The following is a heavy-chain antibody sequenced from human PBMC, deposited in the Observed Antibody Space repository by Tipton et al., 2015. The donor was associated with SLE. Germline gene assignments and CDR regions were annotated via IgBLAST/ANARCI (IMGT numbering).Heavy chain of an antibody. CDR1: GYTFTDLA. Sequence: QLVQSGPEVKKPGASVKVSCKVSGYTFTDLAIHWVRQAPGKGLEWMAGFDPENGETIHAQKFKGRVTMTEDTSTDTAYMELSSLSADDTAVYFCTTRVHYYYDTSGHYFNNWGQGSLVTVSS. CDR3: TTRVHYYYDTSGHYFNN. V-gene: IGHV1-24*01. D-gene: IGHD3-22*01. J-gene: IGHJ4*02. CDR2: FDPENGET.